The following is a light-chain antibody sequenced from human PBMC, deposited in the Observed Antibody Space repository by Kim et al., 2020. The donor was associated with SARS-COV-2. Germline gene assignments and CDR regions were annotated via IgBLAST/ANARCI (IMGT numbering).Light chain of an antibody. CDR3: NSWDSSGNHRV. CDR1: SLRSYY. Sequence: SSELTLDPAVSVALGQTVRITCQGDSLRSYYASWYQQKPGQAPVLVIYGKNNRPSGIPDRFSGSSSGNTASLTITGAQAADEADYYCNSWDSSGNHRVFGAGTQLTVL. CDR2: GKN. J-gene: IGLJ3*02. V-gene: IGLV3-19*01.